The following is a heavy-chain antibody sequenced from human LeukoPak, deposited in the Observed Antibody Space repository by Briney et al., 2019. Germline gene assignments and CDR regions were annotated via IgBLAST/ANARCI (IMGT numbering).Heavy chain of an antibody. CDR2: INPNSGGT. V-gene: IGHV1-2*02. J-gene: IGHJ6*02. CDR1: GYTFTGYY. D-gene: IGHD5-18*01. CDR3: ARRPRGKHEIQQRGYYGMDV. Sequence: GASVKVSCKASGYTFTGYYMHWVRQAPGQGLEWMGWINPNSGGTNYAQKFQGRVTMTRDTSISTAYMELSRLRSDDTAVYYCARRPRGKHEIQQRGYYGMDVWGQGTTVTVSS.